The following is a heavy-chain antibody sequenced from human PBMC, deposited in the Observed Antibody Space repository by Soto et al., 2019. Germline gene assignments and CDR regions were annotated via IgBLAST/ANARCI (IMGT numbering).Heavy chain of an antibody. D-gene: IGHD6-19*01. V-gene: IGHV1-18*01. J-gene: IGHJ4*02. CDR1: GYTFSSYG. CDR2: ISAYNGNT. Sequence: GASVKVSCKASGYTFSSYGISWVRQAPGQGLEWMGWISAYNGNTNYAQKLQGRVTMTTDTSTSTADMELRSLTSDDTAVYYCARDLSGSSGRVPYYWGQGTLVTVSS. CDR3: ARDLSGSSGRVPYY.